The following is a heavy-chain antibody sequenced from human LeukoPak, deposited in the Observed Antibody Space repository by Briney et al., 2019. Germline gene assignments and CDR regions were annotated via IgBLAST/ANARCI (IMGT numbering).Heavy chain of an antibody. CDR1: GFTFDDYT. D-gene: IGHD6-19*01. CDR2: ISWDGGST. J-gene: IGHJ4*02. Sequence: PGGSLRLSCAASGFTFDDYTMHWARQAPGKGLEWVSLISWDGGSTYYADSVKGRFTISRDNSKNSLYLQMNSLRTEDTALYYCAKDKGGSGWLGTRGFDYWGQGTLVTVSS. V-gene: IGHV3-43*01. CDR3: AKDKGGSGWLGTRGFDY.